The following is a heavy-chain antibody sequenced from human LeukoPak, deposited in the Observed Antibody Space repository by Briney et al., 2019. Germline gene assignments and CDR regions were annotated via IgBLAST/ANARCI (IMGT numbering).Heavy chain of an antibody. D-gene: IGHD3-9*01. Sequence: GGSLRLSCAASGFTFSNYDMTWVRRAPGKGLEWVAFIRYDGSNKYYADSVKGRFTISRDNSKNTLYLQMNSLRAEDTAVYYCAKADWYYFDYWGQGTLVTVSS. J-gene: IGHJ4*02. CDR2: IRYDGSNK. CDR1: GFTFSNYD. CDR3: AKADWYYFDY. V-gene: IGHV3-30*02.